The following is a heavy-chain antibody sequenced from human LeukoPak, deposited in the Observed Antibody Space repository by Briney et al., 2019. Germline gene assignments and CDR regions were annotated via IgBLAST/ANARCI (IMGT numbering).Heavy chain of an antibody. J-gene: IGHJ5*02. CDR2: INPNSGGT. CDR3: ARGYGSSPTPLDWFDP. V-gene: IGHV1-2*02. CDR1: GYTFTGYY. D-gene: IGHD6-13*01. Sequence: ASVKVSCKASGYTFTGYYMHWVRQAPGQGLEWMGWINPNSGGTNYAQKFQGRVTMTRDTSISTAYMELSRLRSDDTAVYYCARGYGSSPTPLDWFDPWGQGTLVTVSS.